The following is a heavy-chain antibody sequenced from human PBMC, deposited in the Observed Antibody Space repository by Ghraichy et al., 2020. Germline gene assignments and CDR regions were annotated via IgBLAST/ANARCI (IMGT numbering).Heavy chain of an antibody. Sequence: SETLSLTCIVSGGSINTNGYYWSWFRQRPGQALQWIAHIYYRGSTYYDPTLQSRLTISIDTSENQFSLTLASVTAADTAIYFCARARIHDDYDPGFDYWGRGTLVTVSS. D-gene: IGHD4-17*01. CDR1: GGSINTNGYY. CDR3: ARARIHDDYDPGFDY. J-gene: IGHJ4*02. V-gene: IGHV4-39*07. CDR2: IYYRGST.